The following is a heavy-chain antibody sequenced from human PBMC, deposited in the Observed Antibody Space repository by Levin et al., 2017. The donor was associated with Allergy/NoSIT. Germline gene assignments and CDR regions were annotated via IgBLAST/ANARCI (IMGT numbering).Heavy chain of an antibody. CDR1: GFTFSNYA. D-gene: IGHD3-10*01. V-gene: IGHV3-23*01. Sequence: ETLSLTCAASGFTFSNYAMTWVRQAPGKGLEWVSGISGSGGSTYYADPVKGRFTISRDNSKNTLYLQMNSLRAEDTAIYYCAKDPEFYGSGSFHSWGRGTLVTVSS. J-gene: IGHJ4*02. CDR2: ISGSGGST. CDR3: AKDPEFYGSGSFHS.